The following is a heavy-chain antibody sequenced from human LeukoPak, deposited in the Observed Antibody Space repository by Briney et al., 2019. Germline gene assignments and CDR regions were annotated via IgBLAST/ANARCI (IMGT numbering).Heavy chain of an antibody. Sequence: GGSLRLSCEASGFTFSSYGMHWVRQTPGKGLEWVSFIQYDASYDLYSDSVRGRFTISRDNSKNILYLQMNSLRTEDSAVYFCAKDFRVGARSFDYWGQGTLITVSS. D-gene: IGHD1-26*01. CDR1: GFTFSSYG. V-gene: IGHV3-30*02. CDR3: AKDFRVGARSFDY. CDR2: IQYDASYD. J-gene: IGHJ4*02.